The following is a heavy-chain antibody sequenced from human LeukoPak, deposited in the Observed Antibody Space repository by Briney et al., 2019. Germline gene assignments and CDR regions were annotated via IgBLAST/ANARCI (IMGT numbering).Heavy chain of an antibody. V-gene: IGHV4-34*01. D-gene: IGHD3-10*01. Sequence: SETLSLTCAVYGGSFSGYYWSWIRQPPGEGLEWIGEINHSGSTNYNPSLKSRVTISVDTSKNQFSLKLSSVTAADTAVYYCASSGITMVRGVIPGWGQGTLVTVSS. CDR3: ASSGITMVRGVIPG. CDR2: INHSGST. J-gene: IGHJ4*02. CDR1: GGSFSGYY.